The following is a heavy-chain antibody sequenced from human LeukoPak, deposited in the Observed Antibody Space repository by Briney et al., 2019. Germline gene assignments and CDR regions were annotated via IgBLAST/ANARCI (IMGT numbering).Heavy chain of an antibody. CDR2: LYYSGNT. V-gene: IGHV4-39*01. D-gene: IGHD2-15*01. J-gene: IGHJ3*02. CDR3: ARHRIFSGSSPDNAFDI. CDR1: GASISSRSYY. Sequence: SETLSLTCTVSGASISSRSYYWGWIRQPPGKGLEWIGTLYYSGNTYYNPFLKSRVSISVDTSKNQFSLKLSSVTAADSAVYFCARHRIFSGSSPDNAFDIWGQGTVVTVAS.